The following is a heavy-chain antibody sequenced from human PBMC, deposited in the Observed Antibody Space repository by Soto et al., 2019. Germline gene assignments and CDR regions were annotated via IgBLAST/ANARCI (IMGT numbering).Heavy chain of an antibody. D-gene: IGHD4-17*01. Sequence: GASVKVSCKASGYTFTSYGISWVRQAPGQGLEWMGWISAYNGNTNYAQKLQGRVTMTTDTSTSTAYMELRSLRSDDTAVYYCARDSDDYGDYGWFDPWGQGTLVTVSS. CDR2: ISAYNGNT. CDR1: GYTFTSYG. CDR3: ARDSDDYGDYGWFDP. V-gene: IGHV1-18*01. J-gene: IGHJ5*02.